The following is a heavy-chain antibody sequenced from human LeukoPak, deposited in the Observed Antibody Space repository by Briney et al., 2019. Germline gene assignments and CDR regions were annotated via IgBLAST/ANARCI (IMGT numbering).Heavy chain of an antibody. CDR2: IIPIFGTA. Sequence: SVKVSCKASGGTFSSYAISWVRQAPGQGLEWMGGIIPIFGTANYAQKLQGRVTTTADESTSTAYMELSSLRSEDTAVYYCARDVGRLLWFGELLHYYYYYGMDVWGQGTTVTVSS. V-gene: IGHV1-69*13. D-gene: IGHD3-10*01. J-gene: IGHJ6*02. CDR1: GGTFSSYA. CDR3: ARDVGRLLWFGELLHYYYYYGMDV.